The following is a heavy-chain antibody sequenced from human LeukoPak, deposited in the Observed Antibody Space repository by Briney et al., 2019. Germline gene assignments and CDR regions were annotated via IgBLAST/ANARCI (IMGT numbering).Heavy chain of an antibody. CDR2: IIPIFGTA. CDR3: ARTTGPSHGDFYYYYYMDV. Sequence: SVKVSCKASGGTFSSYAISWVRQAPGQGLEWMGGIIPIFGTANYAQKFQGRVTITADESTSTAYMELSSLRSEDTAVYYCARTTGPSHGDFYYYYYMDVWGKGTTVTVSS. V-gene: IGHV1-69*01. J-gene: IGHJ6*03. D-gene: IGHD1-1*01. CDR1: GGTFSSYA.